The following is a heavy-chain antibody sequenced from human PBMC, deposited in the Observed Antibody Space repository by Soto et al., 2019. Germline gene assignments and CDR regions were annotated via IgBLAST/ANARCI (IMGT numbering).Heavy chain of an antibody. J-gene: IGHJ4*02. CDR3: ARGGDWIRGSCFDY. CDR2: IIPIFGTA. D-gene: IGHD5-18*01. CDR1: GGTFSSYA. V-gene: IGHV1-69*12. Sequence: QVQLVQSGAEVKKPGSSVKVSCKASGGTFSSYAISWVRQAPGQGIEWMGGIIPIFGTANYAQKFQGRVTITADESTSTAYMELSSLRSEDTAVYYCARGGDWIRGSCFDYWGQGTLVTVSS.